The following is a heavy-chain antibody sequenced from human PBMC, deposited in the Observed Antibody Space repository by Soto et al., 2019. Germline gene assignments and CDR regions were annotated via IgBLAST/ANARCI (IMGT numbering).Heavy chain of an antibody. Sequence: QVQLVESGGGVVQPGRSLRLSCAASGFTFSSYGMHWVRQAPGKGLEWVAVIWYDGSNKYYADSVKGRFTISRDNSKNTLYLQMNSLRAEDTAVYYCARGAAGTTGLFDYWGQGTLVTVSS. V-gene: IGHV3-33*01. J-gene: IGHJ4*02. CDR2: IWYDGSNK. CDR3: ARGAAGTTGLFDY. D-gene: IGHD1-7*01. CDR1: GFTFSSYG.